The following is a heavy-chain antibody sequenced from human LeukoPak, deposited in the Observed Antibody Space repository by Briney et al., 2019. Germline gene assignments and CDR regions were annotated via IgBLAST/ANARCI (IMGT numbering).Heavy chain of an antibody. CDR3: ARLLVYNSGGEAFDH. CDR2: TSSSSSYI. D-gene: IGHD1-20*01. CDR1: GFTFSSYS. V-gene: IGHV3-21*01. J-gene: IGHJ4*02. Sequence: GGSLRLSCAASGFTFSSYSMNWVRQAPGKGLEWVSSTSSSSSYIYSADSVKGRFTISRDNAKNSLYLQMNSLRAEDTAVYYCARLLVYNSGGEAFDHWGQGTLVTVSS.